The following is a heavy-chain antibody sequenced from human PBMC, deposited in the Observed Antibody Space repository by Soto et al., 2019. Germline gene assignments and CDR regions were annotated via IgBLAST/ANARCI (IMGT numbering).Heavy chain of an antibody. J-gene: IGHJ4*02. V-gene: IGHV3-7*05. CDR2: IKQDGSEK. Sequence: EVQLVESGGGLVQPGESLRLSCAASGFTFTRYWMTWVRQAPGKGLEWVANIKQDGSEKNYVDSVKGRFTISRDNARNSVHLQMNSLRVEDTAVYFCARDGDNQNPPLDYWGQGILVTVSS. D-gene: IGHD1-20*01. CDR3: ARDGDNQNPPLDY. CDR1: GFTFTRYW.